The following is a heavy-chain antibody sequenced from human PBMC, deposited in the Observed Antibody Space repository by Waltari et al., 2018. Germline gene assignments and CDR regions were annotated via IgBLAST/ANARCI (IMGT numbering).Heavy chain of an antibody. CDR3: GRLPRSDWIYHFDY. D-gene: IGHD1-7*01. V-gene: IGHV4-39*01. CDR1: GDSISTNSYN. CDR2: INYSGRT. Sequence: QLQLQESGPGLVKPSETLALTCTVAGDSISTNSYNWGWIRQPPGKGREWIGRINYSGRTFYNPSLQSRVTLSVDTSKNQFSLNLRSVTAADTAVYYCGRLPRSDWIYHFDYWGQGTLVTVSS. J-gene: IGHJ4*02.